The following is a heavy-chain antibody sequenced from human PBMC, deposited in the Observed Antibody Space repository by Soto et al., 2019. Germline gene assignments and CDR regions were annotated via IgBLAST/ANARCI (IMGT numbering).Heavy chain of an antibody. Sequence: LGGSLRLSCAPSGFSFCTYSMSWVRQAPWKGLAWVTYIKQEESEKYSVDSGKGRFTISRDNDKNSLYLQMNSLRAEDTAVYYCESPRDEGWGQGSLSTVSA. CDR3: ESPRDEG. V-gene: IGHV3-7*02. CDR1: GFSFCTYS. CDR2: IKQEESEK. J-gene: IGHJ4*01.